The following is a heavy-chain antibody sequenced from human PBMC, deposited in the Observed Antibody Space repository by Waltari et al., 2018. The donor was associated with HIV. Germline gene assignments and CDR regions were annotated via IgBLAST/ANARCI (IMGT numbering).Heavy chain of an antibody. D-gene: IGHD1-26*01. CDR1: GGSVSSGSYY. J-gene: IGHJ3*02. CDR2: IYYSGST. CDR3: ARGVWVVGDILYDAFDI. V-gene: IGHV4-61*01. Sequence: QVQLQESGPGLVKPSETLSLTCTVSGGSVSSGSYYWSWIRQPPGKGLEWIGYIYYSGSTNYNPSLKSRVTISVDTSKNQFSLKLSSVTAADTAVYYCARGVWVVGDILYDAFDIWGQGTMVTVSS.